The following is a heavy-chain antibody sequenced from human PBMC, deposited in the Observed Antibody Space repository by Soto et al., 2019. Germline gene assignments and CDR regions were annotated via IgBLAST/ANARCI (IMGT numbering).Heavy chain of an antibody. Sequence: GGSLRLSCETSGFIFSMYGMHWVRQVPGKGPQWVARITDDGSTTYYAASVEGRFTISRDNAKNALYLQMTSLRADDTAVYYCTRGPRPTSIGTGAFWGQGTLVTVSS. D-gene: IGHD3-10*01. V-gene: IGHV3-74*01. CDR2: ITDDGSTT. J-gene: IGHJ4*02. CDR3: TRGPRPTSIGTGAF. CDR1: GFIFSMYG.